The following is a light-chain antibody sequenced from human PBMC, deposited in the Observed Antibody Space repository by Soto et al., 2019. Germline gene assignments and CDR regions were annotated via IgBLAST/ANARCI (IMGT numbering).Light chain of an antibody. V-gene: IGKV1-39*01. CDR2: AAS. Sequence: DIQMSQSPSSLSASVGDRVTITCRASQSISSYLNWYQQKPGKAPKLLIYAASTLQSGVPSRFSGSGSGTDFTLIISSLQPEDFATYYCQQSYNTPRTFGQGTKVDI. CDR3: QQSYNTPRT. J-gene: IGKJ1*01. CDR1: QSISSY.